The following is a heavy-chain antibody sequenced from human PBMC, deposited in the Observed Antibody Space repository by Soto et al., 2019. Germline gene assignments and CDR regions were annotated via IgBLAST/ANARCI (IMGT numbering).Heavy chain of an antibody. CDR2: IYNSGST. D-gene: IGHD6-19*01. CDR1: GDSISNGDYY. J-gene: IGHJ5*02. Sequence: QVRLQESGPGLVKPSQTLSLTCTVSGDSISNGDYYWSWLRQPPGKGLEWIGCIYNSGSTYSNPSLKSRVTISLDTSKNQFSLKLTSVTAADTAFYYCSRGLAEHWLGQFDPWGQGTLVSVSS. V-gene: IGHV4-30-4*01. CDR3: SRGLAEHWLGQFDP.